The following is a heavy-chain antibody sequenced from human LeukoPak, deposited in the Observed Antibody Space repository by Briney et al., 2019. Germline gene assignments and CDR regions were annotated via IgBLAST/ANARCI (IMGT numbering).Heavy chain of an antibody. CDR3: ARDSRGWSKNY. CDR2: ISGSGGDT. J-gene: IGHJ4*02. Sequence: GGSPRLSCGASGFSFSTDAMTWVRQAPGKGLQWVSAISGSGGDTYYEDSVKGRFTISRDNSKNMMCLQMNSLRAEDTAVYYCARDSRGWSKNYWGQGTLVTVSS. V-gene: IGHV3-23*01. D-gene: IGHD6-19*01. CDR1: GFSFSTDA.